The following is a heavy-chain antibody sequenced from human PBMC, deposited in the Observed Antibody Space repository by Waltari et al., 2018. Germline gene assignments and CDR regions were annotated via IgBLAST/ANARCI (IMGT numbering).Heavy chain of an antibody. CDR1: GFTFSSYG. Sequence: QVQLVESGGGVVQPGGSLRLSCAASGFTFSSYGMHWVRQAPGKGLEWVAFIRLDGINNNKEDSVKGRFTISRDNSKNTRYLQMNSLRAEDTAVYSCAKNEYGDYGGARGYYYMDVWAKGPRSPSP. J-gene: IGHJ6*03. V-gene: IGHV3-30*02. D-gene: IGHD4-17*01. CDR2: IRLDGINN. CDR3: AKNEYGDYGGARGYYYMDV.